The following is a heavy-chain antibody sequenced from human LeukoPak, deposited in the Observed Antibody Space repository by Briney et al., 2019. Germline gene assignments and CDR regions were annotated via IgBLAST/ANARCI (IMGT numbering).Heavy chain of an antibody. D-gene: IGHD1-26*01. CDR1: GFTFSSYG. Sequence: GGSLRLSCAASGFTFSSYGMHWVRQAPGKGLEWVAFIRYDGGNEVYAGSVKGRFTISRDNSKNTLYLQMNSLRVEDTAVYYCAKPLTGGSYGFHIWGQGTMVTVSS. V-gene: IGHV3-30*02. CDR3: AKPLTGGSYGFHI. J-gene: IGHJ3*02. CDR2: IRYDGGNE.